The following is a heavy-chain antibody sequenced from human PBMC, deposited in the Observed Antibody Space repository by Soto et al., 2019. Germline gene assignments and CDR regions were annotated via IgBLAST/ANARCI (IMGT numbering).Heavy chain of an antibody. D-gene: IGHD3-10*01. CDR2: IIPILGIA. J-gene: IGHJ4*02. Sequence: QVQLVQSGAEVKKPGSSVKVSCKASGGTFSSYTISWVRQAPGQGLEWMGRIIPILGIANYAQKFQGRVTVTADKSTSPAYMELSSLRSEDTAVYYCAGESGGLDEYYCDYWGQGTLVTVSS. V-gene: IGHV1-69*02. CDR3: AGESGGLDEYYCDY. CDR1: GGTFSSYT.